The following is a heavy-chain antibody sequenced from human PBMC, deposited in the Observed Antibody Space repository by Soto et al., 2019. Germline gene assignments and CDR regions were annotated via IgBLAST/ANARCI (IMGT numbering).Heavy chain of an antibody. Sequence: PSETLSLTCAVSSGSISISNWWSWVRQPPGKGLEWIGEIYHSGSTNYNPSLKSRVTISVDKSKNQFSLKLSSVTAADTAVYYCARYGYCSGGSCYSGEHNWFDPWGQGTLVTVSS. CDR1: SGSISISNW. CDR3: ARYGYCSGGSCYSGEHNWFDP. D-gene: IGHD2-15*01. CDR2: IYHSGST. J-gene: IGHJ5*02. V-gene: IGHV4-4*02.